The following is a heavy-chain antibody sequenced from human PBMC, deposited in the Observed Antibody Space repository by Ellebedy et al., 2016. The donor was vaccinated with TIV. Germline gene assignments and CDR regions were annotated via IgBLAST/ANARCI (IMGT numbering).Heavy chain of an antibody. CDR1: GYTFTAYP. J-gene: IGHJ6*03. V-gene: IGHV7-4-1*01. D-gene: IGHD1-20*01. Sequence: ASVKVSCKASGYTFTAYPMNWVRQAPGQGLEWRGWINTNTGNPTYSQGFRGKFVFSLDTSVTTAYLQISSLKAEDTAVYYCARDSRYNWNDWDFSHMDVWGKGTTVTVSS. CDR2: INTNTGNP. CDR3: ARDSRYNWNDWDFSHMDV.